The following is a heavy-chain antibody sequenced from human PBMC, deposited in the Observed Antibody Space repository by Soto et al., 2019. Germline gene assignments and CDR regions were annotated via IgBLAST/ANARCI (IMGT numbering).Heavy chain of an antibody. J-gene: IGHJ3*01. Sequence: LVESGGGLVQSGGSLRLSCAASGFTFDYYWMNWVRQVPGKGLLWVSHIQNDASLTTYADSVKGRFIISRDNAKNTLYLQMNGLRVEDTAVYFCVRGQIGGFDLWGQGTMVTVSS. D-gene: IGHD2-15*01. CDR1: GFTFDYYW. CDR2: IQNDASLT. V-gene: IGHV3-74*01. CDR3: VRGQIGGFDL.